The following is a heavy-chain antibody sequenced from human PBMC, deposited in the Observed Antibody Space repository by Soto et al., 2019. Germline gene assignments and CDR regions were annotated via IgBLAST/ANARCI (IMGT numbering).Heavy chain of an antibody. D-gene: IGHD3-9*01. V-gene: IGHV4-30-2*01. CDR1: GGSISSGGYS. J-gene: IGHJ4*02. CDR3: ARADPYVGWLLGFDF. Sequence: QLQLQESGSGLVKPSQTLSLTCAVSGGSISSGGYSWSWIRQPPGKGLEWIGYIYHSGSTDYNPSLNSGVTISVDRSKNQFSLKLSSVTSAGTAVYYCARADPYVGWLLGFDFWGQGTLVTVSS. CDR2: IYHSGST.